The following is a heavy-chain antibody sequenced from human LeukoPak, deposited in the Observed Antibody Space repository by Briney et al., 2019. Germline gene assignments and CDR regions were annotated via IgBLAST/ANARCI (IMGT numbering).Heavy chain of an antibody. D-gene: IGHD3-3*01. CDR3: ARLPPMYYDFWSGYYSRKAHYYYYMDV. Sequence: ASVKVSCKASGYTFSSYYVHWVRQAPGQGLEWMGMIIPSDGFTSYAQKFQGRVTMTRDMSTSTVYMELRSLRSDDTAVYYCARLPPMYYDFWSGYYSRKAHYYYYMDVWGKGTTVTVSS. CDR1: GYTFSSYY. J-gene: IGHJ6*03. CDR2: IIPSDGFT. V-gene: IGHV1-46*01.